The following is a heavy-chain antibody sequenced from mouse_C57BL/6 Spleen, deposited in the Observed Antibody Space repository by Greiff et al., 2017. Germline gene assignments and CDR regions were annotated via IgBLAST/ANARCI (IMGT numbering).Heavy chain of an antibody. CDR2: IDPSDSYT. J-gene: IGHJ4*01. V-gene: IGHV1-69*01. Sequence: QVQLKQPGAELVMPGASVKLSCKASGYTFTSYWMHWVKQRPGQGLEWIGEIDPSDSYTKYNQKFKGKSTLTVDKSSSTAYMQLSSLTSEDSAVYYCARGTTGTRAMDYWGQGTSVTVSS. CDR1: GYTFTSYW. CDR3: ARGTTGTRAMDY. D-gene: IGHD4-1*02.